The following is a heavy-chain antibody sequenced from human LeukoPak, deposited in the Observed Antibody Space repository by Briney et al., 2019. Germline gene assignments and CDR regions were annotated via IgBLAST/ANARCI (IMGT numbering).Heavy chain of an antibody. CDR2: IKQDGSAE. Sequence: GGSLRLSCAASGFMFSSYYMSWVRQAPGKGLEWVANIKQDGSAEYYVDSVKGRFIISRDNAENSLFLQMNSLRSEDTAVYYCVRDRRPSIYGGLDAWGQGTTVTVSS. D-gene: IGHD2-21*01. V-gene: IGHV3-7*01. CDR1: GFMFSSYY. CDR3: VRDRRPSIYGGLDA. J-gene: IGHJ6*02.